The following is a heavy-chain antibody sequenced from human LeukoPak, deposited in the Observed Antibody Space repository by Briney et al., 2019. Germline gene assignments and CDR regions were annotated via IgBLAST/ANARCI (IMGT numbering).Heavy chain of an antibody. V-gene: IGHV4-39*01. J-gene: IGHJ4*02. CDR1: GGSISSSSYY. CDR3: ARGPSYSNYPIFDY. D-gene: IGHD4-11*01. CDR2: IYYSGST. Sequence: PSETLSLTCTVSGGSISSSSYYWGWIRQPPGKGLEWIGSIYYSGSTYYNPSLKSRVTISVDTSKNQFSLKLSSVTAADTAVYYCARGPSYSNYPIFDYWGQGTLVTVSS.